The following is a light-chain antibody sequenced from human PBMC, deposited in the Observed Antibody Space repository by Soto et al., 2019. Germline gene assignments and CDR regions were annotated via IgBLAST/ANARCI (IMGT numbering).Light chain of an antibody. V-gene: IGKV1-9*01. CDR3: HQVYTYPRT. CDR1: QGVRSY. Sequence: IQLTQSPSSLSASVGDRVTITCRASQGVRSYLAWFQQRPGKAPNLLIFGASTLQNGVPARFSGGGFGTEFTLTITSLQPEDFATYYCHQVYTYPRTFGQGTKVDI. J-gene: IGKJ1*01. CDR2: GAS.